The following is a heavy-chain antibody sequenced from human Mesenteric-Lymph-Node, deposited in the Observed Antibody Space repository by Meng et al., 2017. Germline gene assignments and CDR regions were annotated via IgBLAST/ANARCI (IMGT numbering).Heavy chain of an antibody. J-gene: IGHJ4*02. Sequence: GGSLRLSCAASGFIFTDFWMSWVRQAPGKGLEWVAVIWYDESNKYYADSVRGRFTISRDNSKNTLYLQMNSLRAEDTAVYYCARDRAWGRTDYWGQGTLVTVSS. CDR3: ARDRAWGRTDY. V-gene: IGHV3-33*08. CDR1: GFIFTDFW. D-gene: IGHD7-27*01. CDR2: IWYDESNK.